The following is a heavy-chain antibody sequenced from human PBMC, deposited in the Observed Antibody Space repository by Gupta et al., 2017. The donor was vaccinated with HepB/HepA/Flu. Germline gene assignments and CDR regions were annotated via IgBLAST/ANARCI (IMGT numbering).Heavy chain of an antibody. CDR2: ISSSSSYI. D-gene: IGHD6-6*01. J-gene: IGHJ5*02. Sequence: EVQLVESGGGLVKPGGSLRLSCAASGFTFSRYSMNWVRQAPGKGLEWVSSISSSSSYIYYADSVKGRFTISRDNAKNSLYLQMNSLRAEDTAVYYCASGSEYRAARRFFAFRWFDPWGQGTLVTVSS. V-gene: IGHV3-21*01. CDR1: GFTFSRYS. CDR3: ASGSEYRAARRFFAFRWFDP.